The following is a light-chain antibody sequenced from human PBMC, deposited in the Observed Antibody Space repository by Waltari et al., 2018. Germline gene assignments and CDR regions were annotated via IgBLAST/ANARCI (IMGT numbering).Light chain of an antibody. CDR1: QSVSGN. V-gene: IGKV3-15*01. Sequence: EIVMTQSPATLSVSAGERATLSCRASQSVSGNLAWYQQKPGQAPRLLIYGASTRAPGIPARFSGSGFGTDFTLTINSLQSEDYAVYFCQHSNNWPLTFGGGTKLEIK. CDR2: GAS. J-gene: IGKJ4*01. CDR3: QHSNNWPLT.